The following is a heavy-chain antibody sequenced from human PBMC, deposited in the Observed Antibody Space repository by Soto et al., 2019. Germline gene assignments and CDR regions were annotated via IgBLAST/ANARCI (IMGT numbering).Heavy chain of an antibody. CDR2: ISGSGGST. D-gene: IGHD3-9*01. J-gene: IGHJ4*02. Sequence: GGSLRLSCAASGFTFSSYAMSWVRQAPGKGLEWVSAISGSGGSTYYADSVKGRFTISRDNSKSTLYLQMNSLRAEDTAVYYCAKIFYDILTGYYGPFDYWGQGTLVTVSS. CDR1: GFTFSSYA. V-gene: IGHV3-23*01. CDR3: AKIFYDILTGYYGPFDY.